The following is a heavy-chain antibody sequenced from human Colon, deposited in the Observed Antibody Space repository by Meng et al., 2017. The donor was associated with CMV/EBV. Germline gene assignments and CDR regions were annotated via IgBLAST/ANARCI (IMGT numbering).Heavy chain of an antibody. Sequence: QVHMQQWGAGLLKPSETRSLTCALYGGSFTNYYWSWIRQPPGKGLEWIAEINHSGTTYYNPSLKSRVTLSLDSSTNQFSLKLSSVTAADAAIYYCARGWVRDRSSLHFDYWGQGTLVTVSS. D-gene: IGHD6-6*01. CDR2: INHSGTT. V-gene: IGHV4-34*01. CDR1: GGSFTNYY. CDR3: ARGWVRDRSSLHFDY. J-gene: IGHJ4*02.